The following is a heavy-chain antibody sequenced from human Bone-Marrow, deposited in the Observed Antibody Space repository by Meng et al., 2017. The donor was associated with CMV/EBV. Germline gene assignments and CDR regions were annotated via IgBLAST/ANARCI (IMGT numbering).Heavy chain of an antibody. CDR1: GFTFGDYA. Sequence: GGSRRLSCTASGFTFGDYAMSWVRQAPGKGLEWVGFIRSKAYGGTTEYAASVKGRFTISRDDSKSIAYLQMNSLKTEDTAVYYCTRVPGNYGGHSEFDYWGQGTLVTVSS. CDR3: TRVPGNYGGHSEFDY. J-gene: IGHJ4*02. CDR2: IRSKAYGGTT. D-gene: IGHD4-23*01. V-gene: IGHV3-49*04.